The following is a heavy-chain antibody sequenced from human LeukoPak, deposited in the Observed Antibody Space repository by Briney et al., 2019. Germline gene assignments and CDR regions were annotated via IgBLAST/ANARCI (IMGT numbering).Heavy chain of an antibody. CDR1: GGTFSSYA. V-gene: IGHV1-69*05. Sequence: ASVKVSCRASGGTFSSYAISWLRQAPGQGLEWMGGIIPIFGTANYAQKFQGRVTITTDESTSTAYMELSSLRSEDTAVYYCAVGPKGEGDMIPFGGVIVTHFDYWGQGTLVTVSS. D-gene: IGHD3-16*02. CDR2: IIPIFGTA. J-gene: IGHJ4*02. CDR3: AVGPKGEGDMIPFGGVIVTHFDY.